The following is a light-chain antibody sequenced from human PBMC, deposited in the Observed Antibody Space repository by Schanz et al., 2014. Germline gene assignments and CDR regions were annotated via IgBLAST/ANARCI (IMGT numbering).Light chain of an antibody. J-gene: IGKJ1*01. CDR2: DAS. CDR3: QQYKYYWG. V-gene: IGKV1-5*01. CDR1: QSISTW. Sequence: DIQMTQSPSTLSASVGDRVTITCRASQSISTWLAWYQQKPGKAPKVLIYDASNLESGVPSRFSGSGSGTEFTLTISSLQPDDFATYYCQQYKYYWGFGQGTKVEIK.